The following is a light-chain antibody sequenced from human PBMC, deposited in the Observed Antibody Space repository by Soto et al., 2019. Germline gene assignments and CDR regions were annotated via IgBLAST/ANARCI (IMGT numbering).Light chain of an antibody. CDR1: QKVGNN. CDR3: QQRRNWPRT. V-gene: IGKV3-11*01. Sequence: EIVLTQSPATLSLSPGERATLSCRASQKVGNNLAWYQQKAGQAPRLLIYDASNRATGIPARFSGSGSGTDFTLTISSLEPEDFAVYYCQQRRNWPRTFGKGTKVEIK. CDR2: DAS. J-gene: IGKJ1*01.